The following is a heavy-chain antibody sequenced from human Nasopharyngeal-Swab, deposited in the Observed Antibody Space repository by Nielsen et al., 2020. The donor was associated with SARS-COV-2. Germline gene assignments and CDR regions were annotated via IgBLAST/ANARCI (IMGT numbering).Heavy chain of an antibody. CDR1: GYTFTGYY. CDR3: ARETGDYGDYPDY. D-gene: IGHD4-17*01. J-gene: IGHJ4*02. V-gene: IGHV1-2*06. Sequence: ASVKVSCKASGYTFTGYYMHWVRQAPGQGLGWMGRINPNSGGTNYAQKFQGRVTMTRDTSIRTAYMELSRLRSDDTAVYYCARETGDYGDYPDYWGQGTLVTVSS. CDR2: INPNSGGT.